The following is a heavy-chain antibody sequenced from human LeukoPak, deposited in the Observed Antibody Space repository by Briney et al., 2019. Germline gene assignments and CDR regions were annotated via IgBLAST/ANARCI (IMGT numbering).Heavy chain of an antibody. Sequence: GGSLGLSCAASGFTFSSYWMHWVRQAPGKGLVWVSRINSDGSSTSYADSVKGRFTISRDNAKNTLYLQMNSLRAEDTAVYYCARGRAPYDFWSGYYMDVWGKGTMVTVSS. CDR2: INSDGSST. CDR1: GFTFSSYW. J-gene: IGHJ6*03. V-gene: IGHV3-74*01. CDR3: ARGRAPYDFWSGYYMDV. D-gene: IGHD3-3*01.